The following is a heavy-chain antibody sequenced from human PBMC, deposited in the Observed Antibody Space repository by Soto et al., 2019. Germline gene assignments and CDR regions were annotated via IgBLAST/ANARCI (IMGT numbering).Heavy chain of an antibody. V-gene: IGHV4-59*01. CDR3: AREAQDFSYGMDV. CDR1: GGSISPYY. CDR2: IYYSGIA. Sequence: TLSLTCTVSGGSISPYYWNWIRQPPGKGLEWLGYIYYSGIANYNPSVNSRVTISLDTSKNQFSLKLSSVTAADTAVYYCAREAQDFSYGMDVWGQGTTVTSP. J-gene: IGHJ6*02.